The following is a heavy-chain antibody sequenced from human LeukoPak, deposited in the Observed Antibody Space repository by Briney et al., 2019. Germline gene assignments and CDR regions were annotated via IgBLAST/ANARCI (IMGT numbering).Heavy chain of an antibody. CDR2: TYYRSKWYN. J-gene: IGHJ6*03. V-gene: IGHV6-1*01. CDR3: ARDHVDNWNYYYYYYMDV. D-gene: IGHD1-20*01. CDR1: GDSVSSNSAA. Sequence: SQTLSLTCAISGDSVSSNSAAWNWIRQSPSRGLEWLGRTYYRSKWYNDYAVSVKSRITINPDTSKNQFSLQLNSVTPEDTAVYYCARDHVDNWNYYYYYYMDVWGKGTTVTVSS.